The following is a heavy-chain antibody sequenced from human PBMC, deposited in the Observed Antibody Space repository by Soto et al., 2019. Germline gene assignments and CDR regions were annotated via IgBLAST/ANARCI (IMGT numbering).Heavy chain of an antibody. V-gene: IGHV4-30-4*01. CDR1: GGSINSGYYY. CDR2: IYYSGST. J-gene: IGHJ6*02. D-gene: IGHD5-12*01. CDR3: ARAIVVTIGGMDV. Sequence: SETLSLTCSVSGGSINSGYYYWSWVRQPPGKGLEWIGYIYYSGSTYFNPSLKSRVTISKDTSRNQFSLRLSSVTAADTAVYYCARAIVVTIGGMDVWGQGTTVTVSS.